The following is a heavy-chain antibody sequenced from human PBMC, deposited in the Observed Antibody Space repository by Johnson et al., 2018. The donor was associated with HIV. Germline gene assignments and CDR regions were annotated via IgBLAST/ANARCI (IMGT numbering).Heavy chain of an antibody. CDR1: RFTFSSYA. CDR2: ISGSGVST. D-gene: IGHD1-26*01. V-gene: IGHV3-23*04. J-gene: IGHJ3*01. CDR3: AFESGSYFRHAFDV. Sequence: VQLVESGGGLVQPGGSLRLSCSASRFTFSSYALTWVRQAPGRGLEWVSTISGSGVSTYYAASVKGRFTISRDNSKNTLYLQMNSLRSEDTAVYSCAFESGSYFRHAFDVWGQGTMVTVSS.